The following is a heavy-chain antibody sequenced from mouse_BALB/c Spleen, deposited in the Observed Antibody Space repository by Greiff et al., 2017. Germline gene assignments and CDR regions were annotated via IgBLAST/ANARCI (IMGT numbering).Heavy chain of an antibody. V-gene: IGHV5-6-4*01. CDR1: GFTFSSYT. CDR3: TRGEDYGSSYYFDY. J-gene: IGHJ2*01. Sequence: EVKLMESGGGLVKPGGSLKLSCAASGFTFSSYTMSWVRQTPEKRLEWVATISSGGSYTYYPDSVKGRFTISRDNAKNTLYLQMSSLKSEDTAMYYCTRGEDYGSSYYFDYWGQGTTLTVSS. D-gene: IGHD1-1*01. CDR2: ISSGGSYT.